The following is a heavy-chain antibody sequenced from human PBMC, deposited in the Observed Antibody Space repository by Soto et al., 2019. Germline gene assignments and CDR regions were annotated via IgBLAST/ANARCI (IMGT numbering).Heavy chain of an antibody. CDR2: IKQDGSEK. V-gene: IGHV3-7*01. Sequence: GGSLRLSCAASGFTFSSYWMSWVRQAPGKGLEWVANIKQDGSEKYYVDSVKGRFTISRDNAKNSLYLQMNSLRAEDTAVYYCARGQWLRYYYMDVWGKGTTVTVSS. CDR1: GFTFSSYW. CDR3: ARGQWLRYYYMDV. J-gene: IGHJ6*03. D-gene: IGHD5-12*01.